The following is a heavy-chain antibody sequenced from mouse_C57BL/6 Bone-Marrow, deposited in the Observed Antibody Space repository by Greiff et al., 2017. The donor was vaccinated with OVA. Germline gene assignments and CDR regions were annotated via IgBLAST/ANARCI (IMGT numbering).Heavy chain of an antibody. V-gene: IGHV1-69*01. CDR2: IDPSDSYT. Sequence: QVQLQQPGAELVMPGASVKLSCKASGYTFTSYWMHWVKQRPGQGLEWIGEIDPSDSYTNYNQKFKGKATLTVDKSSSTAYMQLSSLTSEDSAVYYCDTTVGADYWGQGTTLTVSS. D-gene: IGHD1-1*01. J-gene: IGHJ2*01. CDR3: DTTVGADY. CDR1: GYTFTSYW.